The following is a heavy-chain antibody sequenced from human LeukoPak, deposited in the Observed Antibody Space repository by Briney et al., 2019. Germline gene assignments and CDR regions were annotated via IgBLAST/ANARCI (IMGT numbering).Heavy chain of an antibody. D-gene: IGHD3-9*01. Sequence: PSETLSLTCTVSGGSISSYYWSWIRQPPGKGLEWIGYIYYSGSTNYNPSLKSRVTISVDTPKNQFSLKLSSVTAADTAVYYCASLRYFDWTGFDPWGQGTLVTVSS. J-gene: IGHJ5*02. V-gene: IGHV4-59*01. CDR3: ASLRYFDWTGFDP. CDR1: GGSISSYY. CDR2: IYYSGST.